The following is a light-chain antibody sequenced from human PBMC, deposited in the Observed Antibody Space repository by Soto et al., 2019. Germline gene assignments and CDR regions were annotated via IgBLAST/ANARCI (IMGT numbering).Light chain of an antibody. J-gene: IGKJ1*01. V-gene: IGKV1-5*01. Sequence: DIQMTHSPSTLSASVGDRVTITXXASQSISSWLAWYQQKPGKAPKLLIYDASSLESGVPSRFSGSGSGTEFTLTISSLQPDDFATYYCQQYNSYPWTFGQGTKVDIK. CDR2: DAS. CDR1: QSISSW. CDR3: QQYNSYPWT.